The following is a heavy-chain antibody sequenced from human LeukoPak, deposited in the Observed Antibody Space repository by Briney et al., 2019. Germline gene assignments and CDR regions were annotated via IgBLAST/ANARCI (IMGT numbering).Heavy chain of an antibody. CDR2: INNDGSYA. CDR1: GIAFSNHW. J-gene: IGHJ5*02. Sequence: GGSLRLSCAASGIAFSNHWMHWVRQAPGKGLEWVSWINNDGSYAVYADSVRARFTISRDNAKNTLYLQMDSLRPEDTAVYYCARDRPHNWFDPWGQGTLVTVSS. V-gene: IGHV3-74*01. CDR3: ARDRPHNWFDP.